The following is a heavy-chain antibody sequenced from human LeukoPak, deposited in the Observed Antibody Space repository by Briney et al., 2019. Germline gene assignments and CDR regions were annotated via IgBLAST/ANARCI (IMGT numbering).Heavy chain of an antibody. J-gene: IGHJ4*02. CDR1: GGSISNTNR. CDR2: ISLTGLT. CDR3: SRENGAFSPFGY. Sequence: KTSETLSLTCGVSGGSISNTNRWSWVRQPPGQGLEWIGEISLTGLTHYNPSLESRVTVSLDKSKNQLSLNLTSVTAADTAVYYCSRENGAFSPFGYWGQGTLVTVLS. V-gene: IGHV4-4*02. D-gene: IGHD2-8*01.